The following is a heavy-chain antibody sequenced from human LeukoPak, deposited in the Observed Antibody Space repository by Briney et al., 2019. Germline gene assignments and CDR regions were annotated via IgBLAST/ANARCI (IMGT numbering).Heavy chain of an antibody. CDR1: GFTFSSYG. J-gene: IGHJ4*02. V-gene: IGHV3-30*02. CDR3: AKDKGHYYDSSGYFDY. Sequence: QPGGSLRLSCAASGFTFSSYGMHWVRQAPGKGLEWVAVIWYGGSNKYYADSVKGRFTISRDNSKNTLYLQMNSLRAEDTAVYYCAKDKGHYYDSSGYFDYWGQGTLVTVSS. D-gene: IGHD3-22*01. CDR2: IWYGGSNK.